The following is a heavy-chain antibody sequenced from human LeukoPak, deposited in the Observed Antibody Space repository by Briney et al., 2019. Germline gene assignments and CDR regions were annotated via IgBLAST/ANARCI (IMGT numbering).Heavy chain of an antibody. Sequence: PGGSLRLSCAASGFTFSSYNLNWVRQAPGKGLGWVSYISTSGSTKYYADSVKGRFTISRDNAKNTLYLQMNSLRAEDTAVYYCAREPFTAAGTYYYGMDVWGQGTTVTVSS. CDR2: ISTSGSTK. J-gene: IGHJ6*02. V-gene: IGHV3-48*04. CDR1: GFTFSSYN. D-gene: IGHD6-13*01. CDR3: AREPFTAAGTYYYGMDV.